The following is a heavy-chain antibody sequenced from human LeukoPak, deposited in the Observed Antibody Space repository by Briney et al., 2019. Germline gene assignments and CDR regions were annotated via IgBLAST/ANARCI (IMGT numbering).Heavy chain of an antibody. D-gene: IGHD4-23*01. CDR3: ARARYGGNPYFDY. CDR2: IYYSGST. CDR1: GGSISSYY. V-gene: IGHV4-59*01. J-gene: IGHJ4*02. Sequence: SETLSLTCTVSGGSISSYYWSWIRQPPGKGLEWIGYIYYSGSTNYNPSLKSRVTISVDTSKNQFSLKPSSVTAADTAVYYCARARYGGNPYFDYWGQGTLVTVSS.